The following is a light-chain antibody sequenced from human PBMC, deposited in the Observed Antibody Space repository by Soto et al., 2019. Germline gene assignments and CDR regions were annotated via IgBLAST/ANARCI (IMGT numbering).Light chain of an antibody. CDR2: GAS. CDR1: QSVSSSY. V-gene: IGKV3-20*01. J-gene: IGKJ1*01. CDR3: QQYGSSSWT. Sequence: EIVLTQSPGTLSLSPGERATLSCRASQSVSSSYLAWYQQKPGQAPRLLIYGASSRATGIPDRFSGSGSGTAINLTISRLEPDDFAVYYCQQYGSSSWTFGQGTKVEIK.